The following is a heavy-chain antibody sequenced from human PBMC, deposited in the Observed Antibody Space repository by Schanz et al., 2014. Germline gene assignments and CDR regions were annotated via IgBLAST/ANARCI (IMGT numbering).Heavy chain of an antibody. Sequence: QVQLVQSGAEVKEPGASVKVSCKASGYTFTSNGITWVRQAPGQGLEWMGWINTYNGDTAYAQNMQGRVSMTTETAASTAYMELRSLRSDDTAIYYCARGGSTFFMAVEHWGQGTLVTVSS. CDR3: ARGGSTFFMAVEH. V-gene: IGHV1-18*04. D-gene: IGHD6-13*01. CDR2: INTYNGDT. CDR1: GYTFTSNG. J-gene: IGHJ5*02.